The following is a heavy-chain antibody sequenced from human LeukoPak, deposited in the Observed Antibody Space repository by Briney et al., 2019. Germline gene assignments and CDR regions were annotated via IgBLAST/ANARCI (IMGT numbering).Heavy chain of an antibody. Sequence: GGSLRLSCAASGFTLSRYAMNWVRQVPGKGLEWVSSINNYGGSRNYADSVKGRFTISRDNSKNTLYLQMNSLRAEDTAVYYCVHCGGDCYPCCGMDVWGQGTTVTVSS. CDR3: VHCGGDCYPCCGMDV. D-gene: IGHD2-21*01. J-gene: IGHJ6*02. CDR1: GFTLSRYA. V-gene: IGHV3-23*01. CDR2: INNYGGSR.